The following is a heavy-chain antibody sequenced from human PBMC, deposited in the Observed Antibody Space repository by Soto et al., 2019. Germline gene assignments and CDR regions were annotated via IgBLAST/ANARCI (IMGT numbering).Heavy chain of an antibody. CDR1: GYIFTDNY. V-gene: IGHV1-2*02. CDR3: ARAYSGSGSPKF. CDR2: INPKSGVT. Sequence: ASVKVSCKTSGYIFTDNYLHWLRQAPGQGLEWMGWINPKSGVTDFAQNFRGRVTMTRDTAISTAYMELSRLRSDDTAVYYCARAYSGSGSPKFWGQGTLVTVSS. D-gene: IGHD3-10*01. J-gene: IGHJ4*02.